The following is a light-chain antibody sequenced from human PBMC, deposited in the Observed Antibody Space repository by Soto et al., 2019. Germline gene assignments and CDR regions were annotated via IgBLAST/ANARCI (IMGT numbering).Light chain of an antibody. Sequence: EIVLTQSPATLSLSPGERATLSCRASQSISSYLGWYQQKPGQAPRLLIYDASNRAAGIPARFSGSGSGTDFTHTISSLEAEDFAVYYCQQRSNWPLTFGGGTKVEIK. CDR3: QQRSNWPLT. CDR1: QSISSY. V-gene: IGKV3-11*01. CDR2: DAS. J-gene: IGKJ4*01.